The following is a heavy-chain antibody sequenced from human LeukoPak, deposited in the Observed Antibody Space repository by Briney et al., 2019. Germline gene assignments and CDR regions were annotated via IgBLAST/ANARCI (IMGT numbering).Heavy chain of an antibody. J-gene: IGHJ6*02. CDR3: AKDRVAVAGTGYYYYYGMDV. CDR2: ISWNSGSI. V-gene: IGHV3-9*01. CDR1: GFTFDDYA. Sequence: GGSLRLSCAASGFTFDDYAMHWVRQAPGKGLEWVSGISWNSGSIGYADSVKGRFTISRDNAKNSLYLQMNSLRAEDTALYYCAKDRVAVAGTGYYYYYGMDVWGQGTTVTVSS. D-gene: IGHD6-19*01.